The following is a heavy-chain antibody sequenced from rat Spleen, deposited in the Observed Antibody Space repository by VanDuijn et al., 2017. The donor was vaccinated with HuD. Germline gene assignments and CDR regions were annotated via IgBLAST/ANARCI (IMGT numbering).Heavy chain of an antibody. V-gene: IGHV2-65*01. CDR3: ARGGFGVRFVMDA. D-gene: IGHD4-3*01. Sequence: QVQLKETGPGLVQPTQTLSITCSVSGFSLTSYYMQWVRQTPGKGLEWMGFIRNGGSTEYNSEFKSRLSISRDTSKNQVFLEMNSLKTDDTGMYFCARGGFGVRFVMDAWGQGASVTVSA. CDR2: IRNGGST. CDR1: GFSLTSYY. J-gene: IGHJ4*01.